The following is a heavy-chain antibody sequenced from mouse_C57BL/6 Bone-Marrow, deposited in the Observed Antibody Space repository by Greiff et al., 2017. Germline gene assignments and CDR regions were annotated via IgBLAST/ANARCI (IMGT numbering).Heavy chain of an antibody. V-gene: IGHV1-64*01. CDR3: ARSGFYYDYDDYAMDY. Sequence: VKLQQPGAELVKPGASVKLSCKASGYTFTSYWMHWVKQRPGQGLEWIGMIHPNSGSTNYNEKFKSKATLTVDKSSSTAYMQLSSLTSEDSAVYYCARSGFYYDYDDYAMDYWGQGTSVTVSS. J-gene: IGHJ4*01. D-gene: IGHD2-4*01. CDR1: GYTFTSYW. CDR2: IHPNSGST.